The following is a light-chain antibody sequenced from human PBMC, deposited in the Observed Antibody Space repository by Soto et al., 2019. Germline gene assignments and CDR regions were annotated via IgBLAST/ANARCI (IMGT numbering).Light chain of an antibody. CDR1: SSNIGANSD. CDR2: GNS. J-gene: IGLJ1*01. V-gene: IGLV1-40*01. Sequence: SALTQPPSVSGSPWERVTIFCTGSSSNIGANSDVHWYQQLAGAAPKLLIYGNSNRPSGVSDRFSGSKSGTSASLAITGLQAEDEADYYCQSYDSSLSGFYVFGTGTKVTVL. CDR3: QSYDSSLSGFYV.